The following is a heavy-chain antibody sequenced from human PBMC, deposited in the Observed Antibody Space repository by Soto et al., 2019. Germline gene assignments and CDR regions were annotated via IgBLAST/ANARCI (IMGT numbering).Heavy chain of an antibody. CDR2: ISYDGSNK. J-gene: IGHJ4*02. V-gene: IGHV3-30*03. CDR1: GFTFSSYG. Sequence: QVQLVESGGGVVQPGRSLRLSCAASGFTFSSYGMHWVRQAPGKGLEWVAVISYDGSNKYYADSVKGRFTISRDNSKNTLYLQMNSLRAEDTAVYYCARGVEENDYWGQGTLVTVSS. CDR3: ARGVEENDY.